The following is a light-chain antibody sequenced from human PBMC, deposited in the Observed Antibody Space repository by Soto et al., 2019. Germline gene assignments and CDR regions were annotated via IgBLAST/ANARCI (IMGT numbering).Light chain of an antibody. V-gene: IGKV3-15*01. J-gene: IGKJ5*01. CDR2: GAS. Sequence: EIVMMQSPATLSVSPGERATLSCRASQSVGSNLAWYQQKAGQAPRLLIYGASTRATGIPARFSGSGSGTEFTLTISSLQSEDFALYYCQQYNNWPPVTFGQGTRLDIK. CDR1: QSVGSN. CDR3: QQYNNWPPVT.